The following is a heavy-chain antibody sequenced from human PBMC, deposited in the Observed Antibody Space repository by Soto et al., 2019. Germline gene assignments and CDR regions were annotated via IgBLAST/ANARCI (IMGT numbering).Heavy chain of an antibody. D-gene: IGHD2-15*01. V-gene: IGHV3-53*04. Sequence: EMQLVESGGGLVNPGGSLRLSCAASGLIVNNNYMNWVRQAPGKGLEWVSVIHSGNSASYADSVMGRFTISRHNSKNMVYLQMNSLRAEDTAVYYCARDAGYCSGSICYRDMDVWGKGTTVTVSS. CDR1: GLIVNNNY. CDR2: IHSGNSA. J-gene: IGHJ6*03. CDR3: ARDAGYCSGSICYRDMDV.